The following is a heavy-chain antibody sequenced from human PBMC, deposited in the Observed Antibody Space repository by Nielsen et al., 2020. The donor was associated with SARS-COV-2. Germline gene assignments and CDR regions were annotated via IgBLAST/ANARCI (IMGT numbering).Heavy chain of an antibody. Sequence: GESLKISCVVSGFIFSRSAMSWVRQAPGKGLEWVSGISASGGSTYYADSVKGRYTISRDNAKNSLYLQMNSLRAEDTALYYCATGLVVAAHYYGMDVWGQGTTVTVSS. CDR2: ISASGGST. V-gene: IGHV3-23*01. CDR1: GFIFSRSA. D-gene: IGHD6-19*01. J-gene: IGHJ6*02. CDR3: ATGLVVAAHYYGMDV.